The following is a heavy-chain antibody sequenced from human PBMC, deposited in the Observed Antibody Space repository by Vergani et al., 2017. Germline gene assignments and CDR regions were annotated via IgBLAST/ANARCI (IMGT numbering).Heavy chain of an antibody. J-gene: IGHJ6*02. CDR2: ISGSGGST. Sequence: EVQLLQSEGAVVQPGGSLRLSCVASGFTFSSHAMNWVRQAPGKGLEWVSGISGSGGSTYYAGSVKGRFTISRDSSKNTLYLQMNSLSAGDTAVYYCAKANPRKSGYDYLYYYHAMDVWGQGTTVTVSS. D-gene: IGHD5-12*01. V-gene: IGHV3-23*01. CDR3: AKANPRKSGYDYLYYYHAMDV. CDR1: GFTFSSHA.